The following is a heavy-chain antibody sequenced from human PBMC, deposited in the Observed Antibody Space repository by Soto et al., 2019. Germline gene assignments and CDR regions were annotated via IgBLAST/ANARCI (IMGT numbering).Heavy chain of an antibody. CDR3: AKASGKSYPESRVFDL. CDR2: ITNDGGDT. J-gene: IGHJ4*02. V-gene: IGHV3-23*01. CDR1: GFTFNNYA. D-gene: IGHD1-26*01. Sequence: VRLYCAASGFTFNNYAMTWFRQAPGEGLEWVAVITNDGGDTLHADSVKGRFTIFRDNSKNTLYLQMISMRPEDTAIYYCAKASGKSYPESRVFDLWGQGTRVTVSS.